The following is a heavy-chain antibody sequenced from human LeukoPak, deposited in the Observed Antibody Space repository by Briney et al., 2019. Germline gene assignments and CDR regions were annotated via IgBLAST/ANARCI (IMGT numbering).Heavy chain of an antibody. V-gene: IGHV4-34*01. J-gene: IGHJ5*02. Sequence: SETLSLTCAVYGGSFSGYYWSWIRQPPGKGLEWIGEINHSGSTNYNPSLKSRVTISVDTSKNQFSLKLSSVTAADTAVYYCASKILESLNWFDLWGQGTLVTVSS. CDR1: GGSFSGYY. CDR2: INHSGST. CDR3: ASKILESLNWFDL. D-gene: IGHD3-3*01.